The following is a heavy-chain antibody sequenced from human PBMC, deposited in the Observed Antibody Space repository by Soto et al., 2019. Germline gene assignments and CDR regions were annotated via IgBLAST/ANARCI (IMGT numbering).Heavy chain of an antibody. CDR3: ARGDSRSHAEYFQH. Sequence: SVKVSCKASGGTFSSYAISWVRQAPGQGLEWMGGIIPIFGTANYAQKFQGRVTITADKSTSTAYMELSSLRSEDTAVYYCARGDSRSHAEYFQHWGQGTLVTVSS. CDR2: IIPIFGTA. CDR1: GGTFSSYA. V-gene: IGHV1-69*06. D-gene: IGHD6-6*01. J-gene: IGHJ1*01.